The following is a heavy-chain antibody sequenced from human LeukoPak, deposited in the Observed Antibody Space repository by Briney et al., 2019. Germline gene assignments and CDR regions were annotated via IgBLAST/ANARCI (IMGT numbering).Heavy chain of an antibody. CDR3: ASRIAVAGGPPGYFDY. CDR1: GGSISSYY. CDR2: IYTSGST. J-gene: IGHJ4*02. Sequence: SETLSLTCTVSGGSISSYYWSWIRQPAGKGLEWIGRIYTSGSTNYNPSLKSRVTISVDKSKNQFSLKLSSVTAADTAVYYCASRIAVAGGPPGYFDYWGQGTLVTVFS. V-gene: IGHV4-4*07. D-gene: IGHD6-19*01.